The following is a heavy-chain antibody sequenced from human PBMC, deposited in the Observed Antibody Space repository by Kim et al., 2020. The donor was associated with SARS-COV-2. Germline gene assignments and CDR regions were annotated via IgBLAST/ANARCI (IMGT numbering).Heavy chain of an antibody. V-gene: IGHV4-31*02. CDR3: ASAGSSSWPYYYYGMDV. J-gene: IGHJ6*02. Sequence: LKSRVTISVDTSKNRFSLKLSSVTAADTAVYYCASAGSSSWPYYYYGMDVWGQGTTVTVSS. D-gene: IGHD6-13*01.